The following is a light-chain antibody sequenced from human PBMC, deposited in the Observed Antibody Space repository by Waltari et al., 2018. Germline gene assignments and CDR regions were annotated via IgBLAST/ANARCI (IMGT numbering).Light chain of an antibody. CDR3: QQYYSTLVT. V-gene: IGKV4-1*01. CDR2: WAS. Sequence: DIVMTQSPDSLAVSLGERATINCKSSQSVLYSSNNKNYLAWYQQKTGQPRKLLIYWASTRDSGVPDRFSGSVSGTEFTLTISSLQAEDVAVYYCQQYYSTLVTFGGGTKVEIK. J-gene: IGKJ4*01. CDR1: QSVLYSSNNKNY.